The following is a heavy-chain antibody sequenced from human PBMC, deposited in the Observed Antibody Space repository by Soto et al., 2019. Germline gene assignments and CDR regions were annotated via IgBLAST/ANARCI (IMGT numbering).Heavy chain of an antibody. Sequence: GGSLRLSCAASGFTLSIYAMTWVRQAPGKGLECVSGISGTGDSTYYADSVKGRFTISRDNSKNTLSLQMNSLTAEDTALYFCAKGSGQYPYYNGMDVWGRGTTVTVSS. J-gene: IGHJ6*02. D-gene: IGHD6-25*01. CDR2: ISGTGDST. V-gene: IGHV3-23*01. CDR3: AKGSGQYPYYNGMDV. CDR1: GFTLSIYA.